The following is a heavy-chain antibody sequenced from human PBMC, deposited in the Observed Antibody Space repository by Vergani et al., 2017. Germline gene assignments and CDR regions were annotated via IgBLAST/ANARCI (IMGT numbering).Heavy chain of an antibody. CDR1: GYTFTSYG. CDR2: ISAYNGNT. Sequence: QVQLVQSGAEVKKPGAPVKVSCKAFGYTFTSYGISWVRQAPGQGLEWMGWISAYNGNTNYAQKLQGRVTMTTDTSTSTAYMELRSLRSDDTAVYYCARDKGPYSSGWNGCDYWGQGTLVTVSS. CDR3: ARDKGPYSSGWNGCDY. J-gene: IGHJ4*02. V-gene: IGHV1-18*01. D-gene: IGHD6-19*01.